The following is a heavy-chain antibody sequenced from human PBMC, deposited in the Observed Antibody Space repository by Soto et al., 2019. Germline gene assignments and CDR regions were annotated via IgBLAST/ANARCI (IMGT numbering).Heavy chain of an antibody. CDR1: GGTFSSYA. Sequence: QVQLVQSGAEVKKPGSSVKVSCKASGGTFSSYAISWVRQAPGQGLEWMGGIIPIFGTANYAQKFQGRVTITADETTSTAYMELSSLRSEDTAVYYCASGGGGRAYPNPCYYYGMDVWGQGTTVTVSS. D-gene: IGHD3-16*01. J-gene: IGHJ6*02. CDR3: ASGGGGRAYPNPCYYYGMDV. V-gene: IGHV1-69*01. CDR2: IIPIFGTA.